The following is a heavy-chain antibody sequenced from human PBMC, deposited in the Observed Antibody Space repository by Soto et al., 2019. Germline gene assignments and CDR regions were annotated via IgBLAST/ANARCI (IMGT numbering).Heavy chain of an antibody. CDR3: ARQLAYCAGDCYTEPIDY. J-gene: IGHJ4*02. CDR2: VNPNTGDT. D-gene: IGHD2-21*02. V-gene: IGHV1-2*02. CDR1: GYSFTVYY. Sequence: QAQLVQSGAEVTKPGASVNVSCEASGYSFTVYYIHWVRQAPGQGLEWMGWVNPNTGDTKYAQKFQGTVTMTRDKSITTAYMELSRLRSDDTAVYYCARQLAYCAGDCYTEPIDYWGQGTLVTVSS.